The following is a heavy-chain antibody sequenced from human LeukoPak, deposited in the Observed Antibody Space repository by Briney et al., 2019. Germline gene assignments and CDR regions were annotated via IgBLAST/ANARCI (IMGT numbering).Heavy chain of an antibody. J-gene: IGHJ5*02. CDR3: ARGGEPDGFLEWFPPGWFDP. V-gene: IGHV4-4*08. Sequence: PSETLSLTCTVSGGSISSYYWSWIRQPPGKGLEWIGYIYTSGSTNYNPSLKSRVTMSVDTSKNQFSLKLSSVTAADTAVYYCARGGEPDGFLEWFPPGWFDPWGQGTLVTVSS. CDR1: GGSISSYY. CDR2: IYTSGST. D-gene: IGHD3-3*01.